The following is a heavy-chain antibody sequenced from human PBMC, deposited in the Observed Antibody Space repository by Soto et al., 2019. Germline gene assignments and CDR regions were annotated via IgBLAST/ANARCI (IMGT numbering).Heavy chain of an antibody. CDR1: GYTFTSYG. CDR2: TSAYNGNT. V-gene: IGHV1-18*01. J-gene: IGHJ4*02. D-gene: IGHD3-3*01. CDR3: ARDVPHRFLEWLPRPYYFDY. Sequence: ASVKVSCKASGYTFTSYGISWVRQAPGQGLEWMGWTSAYNGNTNYAQKLQGRVTMTTDTSTSTAYMELRSLRSDDTAVYYCARDVPHRFLEWLPRPYYFDYWGQGTLVTVSS.